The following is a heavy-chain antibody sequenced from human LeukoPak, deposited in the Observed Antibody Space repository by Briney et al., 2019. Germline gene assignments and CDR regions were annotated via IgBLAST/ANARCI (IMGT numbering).Heavy chain of an antibody. Sequence: SETLSLTCAVYGGSFSGYYWGWIRQPLGKGLEWIGSIYHSGSTYYNPSLKSRVTISVDTSKNQFSLKLSSVTAADTAVYYCARHLVRYYDTSGYAWFDPWGQGTLVTVSS. V-gene: IGHV4-34*01. D-gene: IGHD3-22*01. J-gene: IGHJ5*02. CDR2: IYHSGST. CDR1: GGSFSGYY. CDR3: ARHLVRYYDTSGYAWFDP.